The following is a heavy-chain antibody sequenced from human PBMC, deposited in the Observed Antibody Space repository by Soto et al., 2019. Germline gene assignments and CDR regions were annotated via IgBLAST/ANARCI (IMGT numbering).Heavy chain of an antibody. V-gene: IGHV1-46*03. D-gene: IGHD6-13*01. CDR3: ARGVSISAAGCGPYY. CDR2: INPSRDST. Sequence: ASAKVSCKASGYTFTSYFMHWVRQAPGQGLEWMGVINPSRDSTSYAQKFQGRVTVTSDTSTSTVYMELNNLRSEDTAVYYCARGVSISAAGCGPYYWGQGTLVTVSS. CDR1: GYTFTSYF. J-gene: IGHJ4*02.